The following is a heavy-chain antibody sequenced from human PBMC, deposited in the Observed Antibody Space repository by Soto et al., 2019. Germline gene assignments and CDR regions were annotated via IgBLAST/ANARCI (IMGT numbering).Heavy chain of an antibody. CDR3: AHLLGSRWYRYSENYFDY. V-gene: IGHV2-5*02. D-gene: IGHD6-13*01. CDR2: IYWDDDQ. Sequence: QITLKESGPTLVKPTQTLTLTCSFSGFSLTTIGVGVGWIRQPPGKALEWLALIYWDDDQQFSPSLKRRLTITKDTSKNQVVLTMTSLDPVDTATYYCAHLLGSRWYRYSENYFDYWGQGTLVTVSS. CDR1: GFSLTTIGVG. J-gene: IGHJ4*02.